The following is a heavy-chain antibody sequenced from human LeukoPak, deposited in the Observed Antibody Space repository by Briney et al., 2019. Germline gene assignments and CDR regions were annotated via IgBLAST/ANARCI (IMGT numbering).Heavy chain of an antibody. CDR1: GGSFSGYY. V-gene: IGHV4-34*01. Sequence: PSETLSLTRAVYGGSFSGYYWSWIRQPPGKGLEWIGEINHSGGTNYNPSLKSRVTISVDTSKNQFSLKLSSVTAADTAVYYCARGVHEYCSSTSCYPRSFDYWGQGTLVTVSS. J-gene: IGHJ4*02. D-gene: IGHD2-2*01. CDR2: INHSGGT. CDR3: ARGVHEYCSSTSCYPRSFDY.